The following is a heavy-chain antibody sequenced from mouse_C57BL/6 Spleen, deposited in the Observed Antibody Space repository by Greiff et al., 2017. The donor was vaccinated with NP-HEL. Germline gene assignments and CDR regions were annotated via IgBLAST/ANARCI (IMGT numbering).Heavy chain of an antibody. J-gene: IGHJ1*03. D-gene: IGHD5-1*01. Sequence: VHVKQSGAELVRPGASVKLSCTASGFNIKDYYMHWVKQRPEQGLEWIGRIDPGDGDTEYAPKFQGKATMTADTSSNTAYLQLSSLTSEDTAVYYCTTVPTWYFDVWGTGTTVTVSS. V-gene: IGHV14-1*01. CDR2: IDPGDGDT. CDR3: TTVPTWYFDV. CDR1: GFNIKDYY.